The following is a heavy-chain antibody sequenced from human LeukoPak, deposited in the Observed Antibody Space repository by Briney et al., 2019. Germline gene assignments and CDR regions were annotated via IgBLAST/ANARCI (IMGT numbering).Heavy chain of an antibody. J-gene: IGHJ4*02. Sequence: TLSLTCAVYGGSFSGYYWSWIRQPPGKGLEWIGEINHSGSTNFNPSLKSRVTISVDTSKNQFSLKLSSVTAADTAVYYCARHHKGFDYWGQGTLVTVSS. CDR2: INHSGST. CDR1: GGSFSGYY. CDR3: ARHHKGFDY. V-gene: IGHV4-34*01.